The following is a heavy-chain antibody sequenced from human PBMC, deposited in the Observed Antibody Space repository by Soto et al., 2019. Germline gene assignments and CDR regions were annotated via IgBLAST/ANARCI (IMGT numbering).Heavy chain of an antibody. J-gene: IGHJ4*02. Sequence: SETLSLTCAVSGGSISSGGYAWAWIRQPPGKGLEWVGYIYQSGSTYYNPSLKSQVTIAADRSKNQFSLNLASVTAADTAVYYCARSYSGGDAYFDYWSQGTVVTVSS. D-gene: IGHD2-21*02. CDR3: ARSYSGGDAYFDY. V-gene: IGHV4-30-2*01. CDR2: IYQSGST. CDR1: GGSISSGGYA.